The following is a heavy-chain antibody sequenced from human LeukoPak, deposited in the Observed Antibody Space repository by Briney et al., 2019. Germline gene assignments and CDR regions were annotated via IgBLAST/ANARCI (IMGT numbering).Heavy chain of an antibody. CDR1: GGTFSSYA. V-gene: IGHV1-69*01. D-gene: IGHD3-16*02. J-gene: IGHJ6*03. Sequence: SVKVSCKASGGTFSSYAISWVRQAPGQGLEWMGGIIPIFGTANYAQKFQGRVTITADESTSTAYMELSSLRSEDTAVYYCARDSLYDYVWGSYRYYYYMDVWGKGTTVTVSS. CDR3: ARDSLYDYVWGSYRYYYYMDV. CDR2: IIPIFGTA.